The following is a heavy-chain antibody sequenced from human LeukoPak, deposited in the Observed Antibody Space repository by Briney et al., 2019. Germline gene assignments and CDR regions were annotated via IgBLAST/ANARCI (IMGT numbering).Heavy chain of an antibody. CDR3: VRQQTPHGNFDY. Sequence: GESLRLSCATSGFTFSNHAMHWVRQASGKGLEWVSAIGTAGDTFYPGSVKGRFTISRENAKNSSSLQMNSLRAEDTAVYYCVRQQTPHGNFDYWGQGTLVTVSS. J-gene: IGHJ4*02. D-gene: IGHD1-26*01. CDR2: IGTAGDT. CDR1: GFTFSNHA. V-gene: IGHV3-13*01.